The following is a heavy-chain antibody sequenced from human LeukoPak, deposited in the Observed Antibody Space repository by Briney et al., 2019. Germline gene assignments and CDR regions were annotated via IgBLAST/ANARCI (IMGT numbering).Heavy chain of an antibody. J-gene: IGHJ4*02. CDR3: AKAAGSGGPGNIYFDY. CDR2: MSGSGRST. Sequence: GGSLRLSCAASGFTFSSYAMSWVRQAPGKGLEWVSTMSGSGRSTYYADSVKGRFTISRDNSKNTLYLQMNSLRAEDTAVYYCAKAAGSGGPGNIYFDYWGQGTLVTVSS. V-gene: IGHV3-23*01. CDR1: GFTFSSYA. D-gene: IGHD3-10*01.